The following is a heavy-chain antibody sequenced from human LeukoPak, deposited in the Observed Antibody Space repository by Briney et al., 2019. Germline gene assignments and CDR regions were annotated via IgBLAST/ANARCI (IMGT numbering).Heavy chain of an antibody. J-gene: IGHJ4*02. V-gene: IGHV3-48*02. Sequence: GGSLGLSCAASGFTFSSYTMNWVRQAPGKGLEWVSYISGSSSIIYYADSVKGRFTISRGNAKNSLYLQMNSLRDEDTAVYYCARGESLGCWGQGTLVTVSS. CDR2: ISGSSSII. CDR1: GFTFSSYT. D-gene: IGHD3-10*01. CDR3: ARGESLGC.